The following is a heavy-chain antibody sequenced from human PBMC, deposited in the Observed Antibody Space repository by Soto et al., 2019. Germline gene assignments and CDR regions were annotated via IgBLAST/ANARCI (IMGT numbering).Heavy chain of an antibody. Sequence: SGPTLLNPTQTLTLTCTFSGFSLSTSDVGVGWIRQPPGKALEWLAIIYWDDDKRYSPSLKSRLTITKDTSKNQVVLTVTNMDPVETAKHSSEQSKYSRSSFDHWGQGTLVTVSS. CDR3: EQSKYSRSSFDH. J-gene: IGHJ4*02. D-gene: IGHD6-6*01. V-gene: IGHV2-5*02. CDR1: GFSLSTSDVG. CDR2: IYWDDDK.